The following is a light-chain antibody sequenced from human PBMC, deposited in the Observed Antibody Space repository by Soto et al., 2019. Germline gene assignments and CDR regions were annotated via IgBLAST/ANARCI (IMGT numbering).Light chain of an antibody. CDR2: EGT. CDR1: NNDVGSYNF. J-gene: IGLJ1*01. V-gene: IGLV2-23*01. Sequence: QSALTQPASVSGSPGQSIAISCTGTNNDVGSYNFVSWYQQHPGKAPKVLIYEGTKRSSGVSNRFSGSESGNTASLTISGLQTEDEADYYCCSYVRGGTSYVFGTGTKVTVL. CDR3: CSYVRGGTSYV.